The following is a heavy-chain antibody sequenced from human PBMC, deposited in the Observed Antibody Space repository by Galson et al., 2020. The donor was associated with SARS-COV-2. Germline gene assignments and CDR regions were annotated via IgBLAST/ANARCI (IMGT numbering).Heavy chain of an antibody. CDR2: IYHSGKT. J-gene: IGHJ4*02. V-gene: IGHV4-38-2*01. Sequence: SQTLSLTCGVSGHSISGGYYWGWIRQAPGKGLEWIGSIYHSGKTFYNPSLKSRVTISVDTSKNRYSLNLSSVTAADTAVYYCATNGGDYWSGYQFDYWGQGTLVTVSS. D-gene: IGHD3-3*01. CDR3: ATNGGDYWSGYQFDY. CDR1: GHSISGGYY.